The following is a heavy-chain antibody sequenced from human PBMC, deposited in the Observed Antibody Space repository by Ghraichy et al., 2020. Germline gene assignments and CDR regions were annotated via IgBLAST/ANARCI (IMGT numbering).Heavy chain of an antibody. D-gene: IGHD3-3*01. CDR3: AVVSFGVVRGRPGYFYYYGMDV. CDR1: GATFNTYA. J-gene: IGHJ6*02. V-gene: IGHV1-69*13. Sequence: SVKVSCKGSGATFNTYAVYWVRQAPEQGLEWMGGIIPIFGTANYAQRFQGRVRITADESTSTAYMELSSLRSEDTAVYYCAVVSFGVVRGRPGYFYYYGMDVWGQGTTVTVS. CDR2: IIPIFGTA.